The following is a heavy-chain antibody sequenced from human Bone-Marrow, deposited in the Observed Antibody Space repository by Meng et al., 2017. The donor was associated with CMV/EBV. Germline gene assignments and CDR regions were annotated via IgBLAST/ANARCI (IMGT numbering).Heavy chain of an antibody. CDR1: GSTFSSYW. CDR3: ARGVVDKAMVYAPSIGDNWFDP. D-gene: IGHD5-18*01. J-gene: IGHJ5*02. Sequence: GESLKISCAASGSTFSSYWMSWVRQAPGKGLEWVANIKQDGSEKYYVDSVKGRFTISRDNAKNSLYLQMNSLRAEDTAEYYCARGVVDKAMVYAPSIGDNWFDPWGQGTLVTVSS. CDR2: IKQDGSEK. V-gene: IGHV3-7*04.